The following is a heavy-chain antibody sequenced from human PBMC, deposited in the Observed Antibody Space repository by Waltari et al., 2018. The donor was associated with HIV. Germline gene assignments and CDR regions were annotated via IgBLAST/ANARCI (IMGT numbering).Heavy chain of an antibody. J-gene: IGHJ6*02. Sequence: QLQLQESGPGLVKPSETLSLTCTVSGGSISSSSYYWGWIRQPPGQGLEWIGSIYYSGSTYYNPSLKSRVTISVDTSKNQFSLKLSSVTAADTAVYYCARNIVVVPAAMSGMDVWGQGTTVTVSS. V-gene: IGHV4-39*01. D-gene: IGHD2-2*01. CDR1: GGSISSSSYY. CDR2: IYYSGST. CDR3: ARNIVVVPAAMSGMDV.